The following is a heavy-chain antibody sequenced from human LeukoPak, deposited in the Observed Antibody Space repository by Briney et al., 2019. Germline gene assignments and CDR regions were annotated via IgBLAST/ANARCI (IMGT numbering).Heavy chain of an antibody. CDR1: GGSISSGSYY. V-gene: IGHV4-61*02. CDR3: ARDRYYDSSGPPD. D-gene: IGHD3-22*01. Sequence: SETLSLTCTVSGGSISSGSYYWSWIRQPAGKGLEWIGRIYTSGSTNYNPSLKSQVTISVDTSKNQFSLKLSSVTAADTAVYYCARDRYYDSSGPPDWGQGTLVTVSS. CDR2: IYTSGST. J-gene: IGHJ4*02.